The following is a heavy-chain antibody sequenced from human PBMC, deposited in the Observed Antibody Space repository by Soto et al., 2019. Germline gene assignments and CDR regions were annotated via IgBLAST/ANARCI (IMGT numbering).Heavy chain of an antibody. Sequence: EVQLVESGGGLVQPGGSLKLSCAGSGFTFCGFAVHWVRQASGKGLEWVGRIRSKTNSYSTAYAVSVKGRFTISRDDSKNRAYLQMNSLKTEDTAVYYCTIATVVVTEYYFDLWGQGTLVTASS. J-gene: IGHJ4*02. V-gene: IGHV3-73*01. CDR2: IRSKTNSYST. CDR1: GFTFCGFA. CDR3: TIATVVVTEYYFDL. D-gene: IGHD2-21*02.